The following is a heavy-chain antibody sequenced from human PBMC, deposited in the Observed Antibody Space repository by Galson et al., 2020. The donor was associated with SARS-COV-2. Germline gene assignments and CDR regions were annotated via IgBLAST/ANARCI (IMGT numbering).Heavy chain of an antibody. CDR1: GFTFSSYG. J-gene: IGHJ6*03. CDR3: ARGRLRYYGAYYYYYYMDV. Sequence: GESLKISCAASGFTFSSYGMHWVRQAPGKGLEWVAVIWYDGSNKYYADSVKGRFTISRDNSKNTLYLQMNSLRAEDTALYYCARGRLRYYGAYYYYYYMDVWGKGTTVTVSS. D-gene: IGHD4-17*01. V-gene: IGHV3-33*01. CDR2: IWYDGSNK.